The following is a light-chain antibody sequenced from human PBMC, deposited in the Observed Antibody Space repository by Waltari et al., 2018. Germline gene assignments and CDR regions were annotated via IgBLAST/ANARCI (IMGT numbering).Light chain of an antibody. J-gene: IGKJ2*01. V-gene: IGKV1-5*03. CDR2: KAS. Sequence: DIQMTQSPSTLSASVGDRVTITCRASQNINDWLAWYQQKPGKAPKVLIYKASNLEIGVPSRFSGSGSGTDFTLTISSLQPDDFATYYCQQYNTYTYTFGQGTKLEIK. CDR1: QNINDW. CDR3: QQYNTYTYT.